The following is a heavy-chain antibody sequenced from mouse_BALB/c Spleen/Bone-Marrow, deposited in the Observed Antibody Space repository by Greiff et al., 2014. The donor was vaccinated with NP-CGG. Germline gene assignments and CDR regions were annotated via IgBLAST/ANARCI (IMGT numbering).Heavy chain of an antibody. J-gene: IGHJ4*01. Sequence: VQLQQSGAELVRPGASVTLSCKASGYKFTDYEMHWVKQTPVHGLEWIGSIDPETGGTAYNQNFKGKATLTADRSSTTAYMELRSLTSEDSAVYYCTREGIYFGNDVPMDYWGQGTSVTVSS. CDR1: GYKFTDYE. CDR2: IDPETGGT. V-gene: IGHV1-15*01. CDR3: TREGIYFGNDVPMDY. D-gene: IGHD2-2*01.